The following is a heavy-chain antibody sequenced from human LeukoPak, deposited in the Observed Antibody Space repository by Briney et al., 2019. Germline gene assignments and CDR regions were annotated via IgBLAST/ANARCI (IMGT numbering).Heavy chain of an antibody. CDR1: GFTFSTYW. V-gene: IGHV3-7*01. Sequence: PGGSLRLSCAASGFTFSTYWMTWVRQAPGKGLERVADIEQHGNEKYYVDSVKGRFTISRDNAENSLYLQVNSLRAEDTAVYYCARGGNSASYYLSPFDSWGQGTLVTVSS. CDR2: IEQHGNEK. D-gene: IGHD3-22*01. J-gene: IGHJ4*02. CDR3: ARGGNSASYYLSPFDS.